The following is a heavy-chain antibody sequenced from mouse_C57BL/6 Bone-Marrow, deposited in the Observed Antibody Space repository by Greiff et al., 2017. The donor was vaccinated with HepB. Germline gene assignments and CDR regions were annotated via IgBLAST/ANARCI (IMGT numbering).Heavy chain of an antibody. CDR2: INYDGSST. J-gene: IGHJ1*03. V-gene: IGHV5-16*01. CDR1: GFTFSDYY. Sequence: EVHLVESEGGLVQPGSSMKLSCTASGFTFSDYYMAWVRQVPEKGLEWVANINYDGSSTYYLDSLKSRFIFSRDNAKNILYLQMSSLRSEDTATYYCARESYYGSSYWYFDVWGTGTTVTVSS. CDR3: ARESYYGSSYWYFDV. D-gene: IGHD1-1*01.